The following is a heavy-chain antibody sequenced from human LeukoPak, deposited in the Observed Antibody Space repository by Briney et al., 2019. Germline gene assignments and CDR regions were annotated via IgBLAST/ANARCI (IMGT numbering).Heavy chain of an antibody. V-gene: IGHV3-11*01. D-gene: IGHD3-22*01. J-gene: IGHJ4*02. CDR1: GFTVSDYC. CDR3: ARDLYNYVSVGYYGY. CDR2: ISSSGSAI. Sequence: GGSPRLSCAASGFTVSDYCMTWIRQAPGKGLEWVSYISSSGSAIYYAPSVKGRFTISRDNAKNSLYLQMNSLRAEDTAMYYCARDLYNYVSVGYYGYWGLGTLVTVSS.